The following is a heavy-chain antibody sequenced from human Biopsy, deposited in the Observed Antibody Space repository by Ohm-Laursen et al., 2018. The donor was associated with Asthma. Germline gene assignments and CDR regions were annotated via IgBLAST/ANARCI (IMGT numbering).Heavy chain of an antibody. CDR3: ARDFSRAIMIGGGREHYFDF. Sequence: SLRLSCSASGFTFMTDGMLWVRQVPGKGLEWVATVGSDERYTDHADSVKGRFTISRDNSKNTLHLQMNSLTPEDTAVYYCARDFSRAIMIGGGREHYFDFWGQGTLVTVSS. CDR1: GFTFMTDG. V-gene: IGHV3-33*01. CDR2: VGSDERYT. D-gene: IGHD3-16*01. J-gene: IGHJ4*02.